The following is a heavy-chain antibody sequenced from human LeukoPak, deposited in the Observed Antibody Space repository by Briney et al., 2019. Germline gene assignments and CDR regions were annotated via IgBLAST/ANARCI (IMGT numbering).Heavy chain of an antibody. Sequence: PGGSLRLSCAASGFTFSSYSMNWVRQAPGKGLEWVSSISSSSSYIYYADSVKGRFTISRDNAKNSLYLQMNSLRAEDTAVYYCAKYGPFGPKDYFDYWGQGTLVTVSS. J-gene: IGHJ4*02. CDR3: AKYGPFGPKDYFDY. CDR2: ISSSSSYI. CDR1: GFTFSSYS. V-gene: IGHV3-21*04. D-gene: IGHD3-10*01.